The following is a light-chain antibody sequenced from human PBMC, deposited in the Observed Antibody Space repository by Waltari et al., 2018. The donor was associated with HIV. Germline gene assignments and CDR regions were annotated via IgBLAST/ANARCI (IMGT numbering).Light chain of an antibody. V-gene: IGLV1-44*01. CDR2: SNN. Sequence: QSVLTQPPSASGTPGQRVTISCSGSSSNIGSNTVNWYHQLPGTAHKLLIHSNNQRPSGVPDLVSGSKSGTSASVAISGLQSDDEAAYYCAAWDDSLNGPVFGGGTKLTVL. CDR3: AAWDDSLNGPV. CDR1: SSNIGSNT. J-gene: IGLJ2*01.